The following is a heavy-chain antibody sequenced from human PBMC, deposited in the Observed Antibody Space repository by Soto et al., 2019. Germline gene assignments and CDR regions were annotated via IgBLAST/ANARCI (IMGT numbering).Heavy chain of an antibody. Sequence: PGGSLRLSCAASGFTFSSYAMSWVRQAPGKGLEWVSAIKRDGGSKDYVESVKGRFTISRDNAKNTVYLQMNSLRAEDTAVYYCATVPWTAAASWGQGTLVTVSS. D-gene: IGHD6-13*01. CDR3: ATVPWTAAAS. V-gene: IGHV3-7*01. CDR1: GFTFSSYA. J-gene: IGHJ5*02. CDR2: IKRDGGSK.